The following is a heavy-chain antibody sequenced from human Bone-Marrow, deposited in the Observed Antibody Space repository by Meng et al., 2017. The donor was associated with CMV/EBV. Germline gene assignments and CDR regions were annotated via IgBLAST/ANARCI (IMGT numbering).Heavy chain of an antibody. CDR2: IRYDGSNK. D-gene: IGHD1-7*01. J-gene: IGHJ4*02. Sequence: GGSLRLSCAASGFTFSSYGMHWVRQAPGKGLEWVAFIRYDGSNKYYADSLEGRFTISRDNSKNTLYLQMNSLRPEDTAMYYCAKDHLAYNWNYAWTSFDYGGQGTLVTVSS. CDR3: AKDHLAYNWNYAWTSFDY. V-gene: IGHV3-30*02. CDR1: GFTFSSYG.